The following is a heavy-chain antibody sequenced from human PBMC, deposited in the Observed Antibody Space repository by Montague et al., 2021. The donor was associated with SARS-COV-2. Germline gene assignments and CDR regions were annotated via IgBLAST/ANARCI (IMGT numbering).Heavy chain of an antibody. D-gene: IGHD3-10*01. CDR3: ARVQRGYYYGLGVSAHFDY. Sequence: NKNPSLKSRVTISVDTSKNQFSLKLSSVTAADTAVYYCARVQRGYYYGLGVSAHFDYWGQGTLVTVSS. J-gene: IGHJ4*02. V-gene: IGHV4-59*01.